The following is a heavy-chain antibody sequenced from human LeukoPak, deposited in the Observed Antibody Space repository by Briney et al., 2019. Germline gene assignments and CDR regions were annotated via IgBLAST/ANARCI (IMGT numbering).Heavy chain of an antibody. Sequence: PSETLSLTCTVSGGSISSYYWSWIRQPPAKGLEWIGYIYYTGSTNYNPSLKSRVTISVVTSKNQFSLKLSSVTAADTAVYYCARNVGRWFDPWGQGTLVTVSS. D-gene: IGHD3-10*01. J-gene: IGHJ5*02. CDR2: IYYTGST. V-gene: IGHV4-59*01. CDR1: GGSISSYY. CDR3: ARNVGRWFDP.